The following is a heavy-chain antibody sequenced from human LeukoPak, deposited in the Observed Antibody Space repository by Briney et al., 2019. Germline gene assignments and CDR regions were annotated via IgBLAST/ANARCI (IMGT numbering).Heavy chain of an antibody. J-gene: IGHJ3*02. Sequence: SETLSLTCAVYGGSFSGYYWSWIRQPSGMGLEWIGEINHSGSTNYNPSLKSRVTISVDTSKNQFSLKLSSVTAADTAVYYCASTRVRAFDIWGQGTMVTASS. CDR2: INHSGST. V-gene: IGHV4-34*01. CDR3: ASTRVRAFDI. CDR1: GGSFSGYY.